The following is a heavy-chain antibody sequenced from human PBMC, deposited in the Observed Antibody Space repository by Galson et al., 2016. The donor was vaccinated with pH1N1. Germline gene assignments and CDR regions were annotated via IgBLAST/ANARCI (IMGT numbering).Heavy chain of an antibody. CDR1: GFTFSDYY. V-gene: IGHV3-72*01. J-gene: IGHJ3*02. CDR3: ARGFHSFDI. Sequence: SLRLSCAASGFTFSDYYMDWVRQAPGKGLEWVGRSRNKAKSYTTEYAASAQGRFTISRDESKHSLYLQLNSLKSEDTAIYYCARGFHSFDIWGQGTVVTNSS. CDR2: SRNKAKSYTT.